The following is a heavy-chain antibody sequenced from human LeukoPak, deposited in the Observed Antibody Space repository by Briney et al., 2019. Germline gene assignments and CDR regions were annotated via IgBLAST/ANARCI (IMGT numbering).Heavy chain of an antibody. D-gene: IGHD3-3*01. J-gene: IGHJ4*02. V-gene: IGHV4-34*01. CDR3: ARDLTIFGVVTFHFDY. CDR2: INHSGST. CDR1: GGSFSGYY. Sequence: SETLSLTCAVYGGSFSGYYWSWIRQPPGKGLEWIGEINHSGSTNYNPSLKSRVTISVDTSKNQFSLKLSSVTAADTAVYYCARDLTIFGVVTFHFDYWGQGTLVTVSS.